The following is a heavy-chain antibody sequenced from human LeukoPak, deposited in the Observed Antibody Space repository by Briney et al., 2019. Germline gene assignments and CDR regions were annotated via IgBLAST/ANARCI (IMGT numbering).Heavy chain of an antibody. D-gene: IGHD6-19*01. CDR3: ARASSSGWFENWFDP. CDR2: IWYDGSNK. CDR1: GFTFSSYG. J-gene: IGHJ5*02. Sequence: GRSLRPSCAASGFTFSSYGMHWVRQAPGKGLEWVAVIWYDGSNKYYADSVKGRFTISRDNSKNTLYLQMNSLRAEDTAVYYCARASSSGWFENWFDPWGQGTLVTVSS. V-gene: IGHV3-33*01.